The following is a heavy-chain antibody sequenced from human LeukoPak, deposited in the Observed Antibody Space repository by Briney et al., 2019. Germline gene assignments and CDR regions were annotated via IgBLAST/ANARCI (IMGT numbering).Heavy chain of an antibody. V-gene: IGHV4-34*01. Sequence: ETLSLTCAVYGGSFSGYYWSWIRQPPGKGLEWIGEINHSGSTNYNPSLKSRVTISVDTSKNQFSLKLSSVTAADTAVYYCARGPEYYYGSGSYYYYYYMDVWGKGTTVTVSS. D-gene: IGHD3-10*01. J-gene: IGHJ6*03. CDR1: GGSFSGYY. CDR3: ARGPEYYYGSGSYYYYYYMDV. CDR2: INHSGST.